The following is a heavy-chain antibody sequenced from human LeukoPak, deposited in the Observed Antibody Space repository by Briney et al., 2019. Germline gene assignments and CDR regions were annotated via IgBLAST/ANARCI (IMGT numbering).Heavy chain of an antibody. CDR1: GFTFTFYE. Sequence: GGSLRLSCAASGFTFTFYEMNWVRQAPGKGLEWVSYISSSGTTVYYADSVKGRFTISRDNAKNSLFLQMNSLRAEDTAVYFCARETDSTLFDYWGQGTLLTVSS. CDR2: ISSSGTTV. CDR3: ARETDSTLFDY. D-gene: IGHD2-2*01. V-gene: IGHV3-48*03. J-gene: IGHJ4*02.